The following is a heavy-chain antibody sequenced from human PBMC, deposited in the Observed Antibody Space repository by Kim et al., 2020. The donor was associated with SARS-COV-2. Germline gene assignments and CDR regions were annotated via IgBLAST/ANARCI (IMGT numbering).Heavy chain of an antibody. D-gene: IGHD1-1*01. V-gene: IGHV3-20*04. J-gene: IGHJ2*01. Sequence: GGSLRLSCAASGFNFDEYGMSWVRQVPGKGLEWVSGINGHGISTGYTASVKGRFTISRDNAKKSLSLQMNCLRVEDTAFYYCAGLRTTPFWSFTLWGRGT. CDR3: AGLRTTPFWSFTL. CDR1: GFNFDEYG. CDR2: INGHGIST.